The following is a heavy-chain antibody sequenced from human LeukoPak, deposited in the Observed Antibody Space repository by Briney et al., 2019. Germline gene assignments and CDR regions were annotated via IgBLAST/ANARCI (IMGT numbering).Heavy chain of an antibody. Sequence: GGSLRLSCAASGFTFDDHGMSWVRQAPGKGLEWVSGIKWDGGRTGYADSVKGRFTISRDNSKNTLYLQMNSLRAEDTAVYYCAKDRMVRGVIIGNNWFDPWGQGTLVTVSS. V-gene: IGHV3-20*04. D-gene: IGHD3-10*01. CDR1: GFTFDDHG. CDR2: IKWDGGRT. J-gene: IGHJ5*02. CDR3: AKDRMVRGVIIGNNWFDP.